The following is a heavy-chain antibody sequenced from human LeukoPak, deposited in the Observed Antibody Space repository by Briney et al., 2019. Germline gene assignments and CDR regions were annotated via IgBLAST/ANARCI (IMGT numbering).Heavy chain of an antibody. CDR1: GGSISSYY. CDR2: IYFSGST. D-gene: IGHD1-14*01. CDR3: ARVGPLATGVPYYYYYMDV. J-gene: IGHJ6*03. Sequence: PSETLSLTSTDSGGSISSYYWSWIRQTPRKGLERIGYIYFSGSTNYNPPLRSRVTISVDTSKNQFSLKLSSVTAADTAVYYCARVGPLATGVPYYYYYMDVWGKGTTVTISS. V-gene: IGHV4-59*01.